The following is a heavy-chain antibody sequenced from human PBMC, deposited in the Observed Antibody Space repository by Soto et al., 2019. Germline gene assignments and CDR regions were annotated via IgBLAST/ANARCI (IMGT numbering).Heavy chain of an antibody. V-gene: IGHV3-23*01. CDR3: AKDRGAGERGPNGDFDC. CDR1: GFTFSTYA. CDR2: ISGNGGRT. Sequence: EVHLLESGGDLVQPGGSLRLSCAVSGFTFSTYAMSWVRQAPGKGLEWVSAISGNGGRTYYADSVKGRFTISRDNSKNTLYLQMNSLRAEDTAVYYCAKDRGAGERGPNGDFDCWGQGTLVTVSS. J-gene: IGHJ4*02. D-gene: IGHD3-16*01.